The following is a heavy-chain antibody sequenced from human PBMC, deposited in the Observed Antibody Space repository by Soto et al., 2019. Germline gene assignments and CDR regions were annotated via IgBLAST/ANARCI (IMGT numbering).Heavy chain of an antibody. V-gene: IGHV4-30-4*01. D-gene: IGHD5-12*01. CDR3: ALRFGTA. CDR1: GASISSGDYY. J-gene: IGHJ6*02. CDR2: IYYSGTT. Sequence: QVQLQESGPGLVKPSQTLSLTCTVSGASISSGDYYWTWIRQPPEKGLEWIGCIYYSGTTYYNPSLKSRVSISLDTSKNRFSLQLTSVTAADTGVYYCALRFGTAWGQGTTVTVSS.